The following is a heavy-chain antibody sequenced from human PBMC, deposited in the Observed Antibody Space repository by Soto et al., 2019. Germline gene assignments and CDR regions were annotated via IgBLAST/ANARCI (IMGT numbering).Heavy chain of an antibody. V-gene: IGHV4-59*01. CDR3: ARENYWSGFFDY. CDR1: GGSISNNY. J-gene: IGHJ4*02. D-gene: IGHD3-3*01. CDR2: IYYSGST. Sequence: SETLSLTCTVSGGSISNNYWSWIRQPPGKGLEWIGYIYYSGSTHYNPSLKSRVTISLDTSKTQFSLMLSSVTAADTAVYYCARENYWSGFFDYWGQGIPVTVSS.